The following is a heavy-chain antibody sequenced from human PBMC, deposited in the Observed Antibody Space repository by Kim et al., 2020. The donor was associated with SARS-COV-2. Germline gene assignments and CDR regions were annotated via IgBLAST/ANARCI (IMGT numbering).Heavy chain of an antibody. CDR3: AKDHPSSGWPAFDS. Sequence: YADSVQGRFTVSRDSTKATLYLQMTSLRAEDSALYYCAKDHPSSGWPAFDSWGQGTLVTVSS. V-gene: IGHV3-23*01. J-gene: IGHJ4*02. D-gene: IGHD6-19*01.